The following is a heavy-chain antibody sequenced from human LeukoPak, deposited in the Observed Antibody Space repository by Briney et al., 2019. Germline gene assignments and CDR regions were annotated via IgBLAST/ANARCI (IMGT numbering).Heavy chain of an antibody. CDR3: AAWSCGWSPTGFEY. V-gene: IGHV3-9*01. CDR1: GFTFEVYA. CDR2: ISWNSGSI. J-gene: IGHJ4*02. D-gene: IGHD6-19*01. Sequence: GGPLRISCAGSGFTFEVYAMHWVRQAPGKDLKWVSGISWNSGSIGYADSVKGRFTISRDHAKNSLYLQMNSLRAENTASYYCAAWSCGWSPTGFEYWGQGTLVTVSS.